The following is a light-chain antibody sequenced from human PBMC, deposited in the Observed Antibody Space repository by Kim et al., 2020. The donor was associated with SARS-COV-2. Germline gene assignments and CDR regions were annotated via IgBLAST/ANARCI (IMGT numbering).Light chain of an antibody. Sequence: GQRVTIACSGSSSSIGDNPVSWYRQLPGTAPKLLIYGDDQRPSGVPDRFSGSKSGTSASLAISGLQSGDDADYFCATWDDSLNGRVFDGGTQLTVL. J-gene: IGLJ3*02. CDR1: SSSIGDNP. CDR2: GDD. CDR3: ATWDDSLNGRV. V-gene: IGLV1-44*01.